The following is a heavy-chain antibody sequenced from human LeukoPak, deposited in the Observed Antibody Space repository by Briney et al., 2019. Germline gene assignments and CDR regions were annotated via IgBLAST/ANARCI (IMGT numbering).Heavy chain of an antibody. Sequence: GASVKVSCKASGYTFTSYGISWVRQAPGQGLEWMGWISAYNGNTNYAQKLQGRVTMTTDTSTSTAYMELRSLRSDDTAVYYCARVYDILTGPPGGDDYWGQGTLVTVSS. V-gene: IGHV1-18*01. CDR3: ARVYDILTGPPGGDDY. CDR1: GYTFTSYG. CDR2: ISAYNGNT. D-gene: IGHD3-9*01. J-gene: IGHJ4*02.